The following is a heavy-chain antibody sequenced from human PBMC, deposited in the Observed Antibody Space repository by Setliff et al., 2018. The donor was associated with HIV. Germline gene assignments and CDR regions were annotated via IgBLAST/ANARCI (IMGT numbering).Heavy chain of an antibody. V-gene: IGHV3-7*01. CDR3: ARDYLYYNMYNGSPVYGMDV. D-gene: IGHD3-10*01. CDR2: IKQDGSDK. J-gene: IGHJ6*02. Sequence: GSLRLSCAASGFAFSGHQMSWVRQAPGKGLEWVAKIKQDGSDKYYVDSVKGRFTISRDNAKNSLYLQMNSLRAEDTAMYYCARDYLYYNMYNGSPVYGMDVWGQGTTVTVSS. CDR1: GFAFSGHQ.